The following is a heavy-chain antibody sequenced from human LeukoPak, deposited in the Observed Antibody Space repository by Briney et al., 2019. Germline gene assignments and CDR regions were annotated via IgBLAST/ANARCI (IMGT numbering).Heavy chain of an antibody. J-gene: IGHJ4*02. D-gene: IGHD3-10*01. V-gene: IGHV1-18*01. CDR1: GYTFTSYG. Sequence: ASVKVSCKASGYTFTSYGISWVRQAPGQGLEWMGWISAYNGNTNYAQKLQGRVTMTTDTSMSTAYIELRSLRSDDTAVYYCARNLRYYYGSGSYYYDYWGQGTLVTVSS. CDR3: ARNLRYYYGSGSYYYDY. CDR2: ISAYNGNT.